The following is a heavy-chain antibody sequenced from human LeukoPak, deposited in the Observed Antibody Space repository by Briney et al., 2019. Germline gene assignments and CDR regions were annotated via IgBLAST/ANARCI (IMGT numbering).Heavy chain of an antibody. J-gene: IGHJ4*02. V-gene: IGHV3-23*01. D-gene: IGHD3-10*01. Sequence: GGSLRLSCTASGFTFTNYAMSWVRQAPGKGLEWVSDISAGGDIINYAVSVMGRFTISRDNSENTMYLQMNSLRAEDTAVYYCASDYYGSGTGPHHDYWGQGTLVTVSS. CDR1: GFTFTNYA. CDR3: ASDYYGSGTGPHHDY. CDR2: ISAGGDII.